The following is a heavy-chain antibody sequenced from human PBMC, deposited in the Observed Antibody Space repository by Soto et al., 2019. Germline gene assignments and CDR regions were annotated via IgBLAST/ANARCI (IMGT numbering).Heavy chain of an antibody. D-gene: IGHD6-13*01. CDR1: GYTFISYS. Sequence: QVQLVQSGGEVKKPGASVNISCKATGYTFISYSITWVRQAPGQGLEWMGWISTYNGNTKYAQSLQGRVTLTRDTSSNAACLEIRGLRSADTARYYCARDSAHSTGWYAYFDQGGQGTLVAVSS. CDR2: ISTYNGNT. J-gene: IGHJ4*02. V-gene: IGHV1-18*04. CDR3: ARDSAHSTGWYAYFDQ.